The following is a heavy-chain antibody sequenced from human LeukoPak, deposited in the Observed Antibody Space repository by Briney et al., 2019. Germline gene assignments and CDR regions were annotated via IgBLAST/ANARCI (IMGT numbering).Heavy chain of an antibody. CDR3: ARYCGGDCYSGFDY. D-gene: IGHD2-21*01. J-gene: IGHJ4*02. V-gene: IGHV4-38-2*01. CDR2: IYHSGST. CDR1: GYSTSSGYY. Sequence: SETLSLTCAVSGYSTSSGYYWGWSRQPPGKGLEWIGSIYHSGSTYYNPSLKSRVTISVDTSKNQFSLKLSSVTAADTAVYYCARYCGGDCYSGFDYWAQGTLVTVSS.